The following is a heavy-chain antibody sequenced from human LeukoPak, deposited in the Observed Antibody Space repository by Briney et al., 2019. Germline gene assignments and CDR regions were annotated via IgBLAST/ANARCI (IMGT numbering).Heavy chain of an antibody. CDR2: IYYSGST. CDR3: ARGKKYSGYDSTFDY. V-gene: IGHV4-59*01. Sequence: SETLSLTCTISVGSINNFFWIWIRQPPGKGLEWIGYIYYSGSTNYNPSLKSRVTISVDTSRNQFSLKLSSVTAADTAVYYCARGKKYSGYDSTFDYWGQGTLVTVSS. J-gene: IGHJ4*02. CDR1: VGSINNFF. D-gene: IGHD5-12*01.